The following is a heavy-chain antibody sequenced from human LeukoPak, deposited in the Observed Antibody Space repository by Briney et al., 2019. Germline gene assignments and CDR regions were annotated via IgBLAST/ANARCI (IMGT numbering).Heavy chain of an antibody. J-gene: IGHJ4*02. D-gene: IGHD5-18*01. V-gene: IGHV3-9*03. CDR2: ISWNSGSI. CDR3: AKSSGYSYGPFDY. CDR1: GFTFSSYW. Sequence: GGSLRLSCAASGFTFSSYWMSWVRQAPGKGLEWVSGISWNSGSIGYADSVKGRFTISRDNAKNSLYLQMNSLRAEDMALYYCAKSSGYSYGPFDYWGQGTLVTVSS.